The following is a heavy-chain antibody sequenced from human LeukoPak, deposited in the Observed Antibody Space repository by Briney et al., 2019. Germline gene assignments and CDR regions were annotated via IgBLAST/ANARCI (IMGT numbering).Heavy chain of an antibody. CDR1: GYTFTVYY. D-gene: IGHD5-18*01. J-gene: IGHJ3*02. Sequence: ASVTVSCTASGYTFTVYYMHWVRQAPGQGLEWMGWINPNSGGTNYAQKFQGRVTMTRDTSISTAYMELSRLRSDDTAVYYCASPTGGYSYGPLSDIWGQGTMVTVSS. CDR2: INPNSGGT. CDR3: ASPTGGYSYGPLSDI. V-gene: IGHV1-2*02.